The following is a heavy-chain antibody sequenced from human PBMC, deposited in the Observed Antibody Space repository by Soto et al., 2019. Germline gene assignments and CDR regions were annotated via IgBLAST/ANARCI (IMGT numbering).Heavy chain of an antibody. CDR3: AKDAYSYGANYFDY. D-gene: IGHD5-18*01. J-gene: IGHJ4*02. V-gene: IGHV3-30*18. Sequence: QVQLVESGGGVVQPGRSLRLSCAASGFTFSSYGMHWVRQAQGKGLEWVAVISYDGSNKYYADSVKGRFTISRDNSKNTLYLQMNSLRAEDTAVYYCAKDAYSYGANYFDYWGQGTLVTVSS. CDR2: ISYDGSNK. CDR1: GFTFSSYG.